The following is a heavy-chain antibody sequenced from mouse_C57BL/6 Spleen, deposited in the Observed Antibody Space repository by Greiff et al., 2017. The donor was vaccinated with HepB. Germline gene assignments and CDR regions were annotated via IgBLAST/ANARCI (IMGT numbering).Heavy chain of an antibody. Sequence: EVKLQESGGGLVKPGGSLKLSCAASGFTFSDYGMHWVRQAPEKGLEWVAYISSGSSTIYYADTVKGRFTISRDNAKNTLFLQMTSLRSEDTAMYYCARYYYGSSLYYFDYWGQGTTLTVSS. CDR2: ISSGSSTI. J-gene: IGHJ2*01. CDR3: ARYYYGSSLYYFDY. V-gene: IGHV5-17*01. CDR1: GFTFSDYG. D-gene: IGHD1-1*01.